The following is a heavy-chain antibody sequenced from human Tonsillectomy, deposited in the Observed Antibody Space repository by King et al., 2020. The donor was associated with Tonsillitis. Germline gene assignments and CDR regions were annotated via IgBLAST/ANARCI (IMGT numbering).Heavy chain of an antibody. J-gene: IGHJ4*02. CDR1: GVTFSSQS. V-gene: IGHV3-48*01. CDR3: ARAPVVRSVITHFDY. D-gene: IGHD3-10*01. Sequence: VQLVESGGGLVQPGGSLRLSCAVSGVTFSSQSMSWVRQAPGKGLEWVSYIHSSGITIYYADSVEGRFTISRDNAKNSLYLQMDSLRAEDTAVYYCARAPVVRSVITHFDYWGQGILVTVSS. CDR2: IHSSGITI.